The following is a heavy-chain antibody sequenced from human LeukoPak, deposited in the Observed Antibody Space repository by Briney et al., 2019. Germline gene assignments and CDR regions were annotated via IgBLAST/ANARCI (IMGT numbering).Heavy chain of an antibody. Sequence: GRSLRLSCAASGFTFSSYGMHWVRQAPGKGLEWVAVISYDGSNKYYADSVKGRFTISRDNSKNTLYLQMNGLRAEDTAVYYCAKDGEYYGDLNEPYYYYGMDVWGKGTTVTVSS. J-gene: IGHJ6*04. V-gene: IGHV3-30*18. CDR1: GFTFSSYG. CDR3: AKDGEYYGDLNEPYYYYGMDV. CDR2: ISYDGSNK. D-gene: IGHD4-17*01.